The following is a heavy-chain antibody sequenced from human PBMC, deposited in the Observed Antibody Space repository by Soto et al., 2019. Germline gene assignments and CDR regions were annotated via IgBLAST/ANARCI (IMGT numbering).Heavy chain of an antibody. Sequence: GASVKVSCKASGFSFSDYFMHWVRQAPGQGLEWMGIINPSGGSTNFAQKFQGRVTMTRDTSTSTVYMELSSLRSEDTAVYYCARLTTVTGFDYWGQGTLVTVSS. D-gene: IGHD4-17*01. CDR1: GFSFSDYF. CDR3: ARLTTVTGFDY. J-gene: IGHJ4*02. V-gene: IGHV1-46*01. CDR2: INPSGGST.